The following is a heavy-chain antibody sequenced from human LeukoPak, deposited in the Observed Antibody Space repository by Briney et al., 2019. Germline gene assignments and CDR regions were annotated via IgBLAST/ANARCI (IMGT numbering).Heavy chain of an antibody. CDR3: ARHALVTPWYAFDI. CDR2: INPNSGGT. D-gene: IGHD4-23*01. J-gene: IGHJ3*02. Sequence: GASVKVSCKASGYTFTGYYMHWVRQAPGQGLEWMGWINPNSGGTNYAQKFQGRVTMTRDTSISTAYMELSRLRSDDTAVYYCARHALVTPWYAFDIWGQGTMVTVSS. V-gene: IGHV1-2*02. CDR1: GYTFTGYY.